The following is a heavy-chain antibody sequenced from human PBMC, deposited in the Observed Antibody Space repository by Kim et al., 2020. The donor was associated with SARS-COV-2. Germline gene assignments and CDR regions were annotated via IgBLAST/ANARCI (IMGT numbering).Heavy chain of an antibody. CDR2: IIPIFGTA. CDR3: ARRWAHYGSGSFGSWFDP. CDR1: GGTFSSYA. Sequence: SVKVSCKASGGTFSSYAMSWVRQAPGQGLEWMGGIIPIFGTANYAQKFQGRVTITADESTSTAYMELSSLRSEDTAVYYCARRWAHYGSGSFGSWFDPWGQGTLVTVSS. J-gene: IGHJ5*02. D-gene: IGHD3-10*01. V-gene: IGHV1-69*13.